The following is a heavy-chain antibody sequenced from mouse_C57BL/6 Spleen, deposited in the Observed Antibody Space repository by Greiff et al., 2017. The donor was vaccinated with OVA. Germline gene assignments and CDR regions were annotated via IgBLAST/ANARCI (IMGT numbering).Heavy chain of an antibody. J-gene: IGHJ3*01. D-gene: IGHD1-1*01. CDR2: IYPGSGST. V-gene: IGHV1-55*01. Sequence: QVQLQQPGAELVKPGASVKMSCKASGYTFTSYWITWVKQRPGQGLEWIGDIYPGSGSTNYNEKFKSKATLTGDTSSSTAYMQLSSLTSEDSAVYYCARSNLLLRQAWFAYWGQGTLVTVSA. CDR1: GYTFTSYW. CDR3: ARSNLLLRQAWFAY.